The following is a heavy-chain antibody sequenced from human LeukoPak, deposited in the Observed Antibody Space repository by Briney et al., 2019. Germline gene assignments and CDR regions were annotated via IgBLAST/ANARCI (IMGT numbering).Heavy chain of an antibody. Sequence: PSETLSLTCTVSGYSISSGYYWGWIRQPPGKGLEWIGSIYHSGSTNYNPSLKSRVTISVDTSKNQFSLKLSSVTAADTAVYYCARGLGLYSSSWYNYWGQGTLVTVSS. V-gene: IGHV4-38-2*02. D-gene: IGHD6-13*01. J-gene: IGHJ4*02. CDR3: ARGLGLYSSSWYNY. CDR1: GYSISSGYY. CDR2: IYHSGST.